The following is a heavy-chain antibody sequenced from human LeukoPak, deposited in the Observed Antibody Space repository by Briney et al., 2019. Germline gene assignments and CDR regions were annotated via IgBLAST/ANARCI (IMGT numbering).Heavy chain of an antibody. CDR2: VSNSGDYI. CDR3: ARSPTGSGWYYFDY. D-gene: IGHD6-19*01. Sequence: PGGSLRLSCAASGFSFSSYRMNWVRQAPGKGLEWVSSVSNSGDYIHYADSVKGRFTISRDNAKNSLYLQMNSLRAEDTAVYYCARSPTGSGWYYFDYWGQGTLVTVSS. J-gene: IGHJ4*02. V-gene: IGHV3-21*01. CDR1: GFSFSSYR.